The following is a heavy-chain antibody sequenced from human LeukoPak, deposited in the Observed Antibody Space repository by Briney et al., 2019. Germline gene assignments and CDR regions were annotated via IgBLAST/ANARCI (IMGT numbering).Heavy chain of an antibody. CDR1: GGSISSSSYY. CDR3: VREGGSYCNYYYYMDV. CDR2: IYYSGST. J-gene: IGHJ6*03. D-gene: IGHD1-26*01. V-gene: IGHV4-39*07. Sequence: SETLSLTCTVSGGSISSSSYYWGWIRQPPGKGLEWIGSIYYSGSTYYNPSLKSRVTISVDTSKNQFSLKLSSVTAADTAVYYCVREGGSYCNYYYYMDVWGKGTTVTVSS.